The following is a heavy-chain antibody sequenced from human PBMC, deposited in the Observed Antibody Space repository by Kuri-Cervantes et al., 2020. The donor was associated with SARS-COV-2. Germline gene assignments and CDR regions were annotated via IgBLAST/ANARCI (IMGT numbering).Heavy chain of an antibody. CDR2: IRYDGSNK. J-gene: IGHJ6*03. CDR3: ANIVVVPNARGNYYYYMDV. Sequence: GGSLRLSCAASGFTFSSYGMHWVRQAPGKGLEWVAFIRYDGSNKYYADSVKGRFTISRDNSKNTLYLQMNSLRAEDTAVYYCANIVVVPNARGNYYYYMDVWGKGTTVTVSS. D-gene: IGHD2-2*01. CDR1: GFTFSSYG. V-gene: IGHV3-30*02.